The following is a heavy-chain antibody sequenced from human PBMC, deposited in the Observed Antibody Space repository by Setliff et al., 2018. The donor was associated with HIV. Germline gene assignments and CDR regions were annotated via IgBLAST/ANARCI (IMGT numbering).Heavy chain of an antibody. D-gene: IGHD5-12*01. J-gene: IGHJ4*02. V-gene: IGHV3-48*01. Sequence: GGSLRLSCEASGFIFSTYSMNWVRQAPGKGLEWISYISSSSSTIYYADSVKGRFTISRDNAKNSLYLQMNSLRAEDTALYYCAKDIRHSGYDHFDYWGQGTLVTVSS. CDR3: AKDIRHSGYDHFDY. CDR1: GFIFSTYS. CDR2: ISSSSSTI.